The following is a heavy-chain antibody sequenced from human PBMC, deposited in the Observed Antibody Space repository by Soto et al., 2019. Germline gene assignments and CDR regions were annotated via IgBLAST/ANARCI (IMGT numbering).Heavy chain of an antibody. Sequence: EVQLLESGGGLVQPGGSLRLSCAASGFIFSTYAMSWVRQAPGKGLEWIAAISGSGDTTYYADSVRGRFTISRDNSKNTLYVQMNSLTVEDPAVYYCADIYWGGPEYFDYLGQGTLATVST. CDR2: ISGSGDTT. CDR1: GFIFSTYA. CDR3: ADIYWGGPEYFDY. V-gene: IGHV3-23*01. J-gene: IGHJ4*02. D-gene: IGHD3-16*01.